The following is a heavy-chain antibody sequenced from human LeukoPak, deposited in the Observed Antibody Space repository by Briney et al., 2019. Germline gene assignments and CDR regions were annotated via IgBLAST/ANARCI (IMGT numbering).Heavy chain of an antibody. Sequence: SETLSLTCAVYGGSFSGYYWSWIRQPPGKGLEWIGEINHSGSTNYNPSLKSRVTISVDTSKNQFSLKLSSVTAADTAVYHCARSGVVPAAIIYYYMDVWGKGTTVTVSS. D-gene: IGHD2-2*02. J-gene: IGHJ6*03. CDR3: ARSGVVPAAIIYYYMDV. CDR2: INHSGST. CDR1: GGSFSGYY. V-gene: IGHV4-34*01.